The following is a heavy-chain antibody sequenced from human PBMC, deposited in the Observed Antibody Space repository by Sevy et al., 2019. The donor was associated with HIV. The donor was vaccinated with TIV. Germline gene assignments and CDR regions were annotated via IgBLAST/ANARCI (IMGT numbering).Heavy chain of an antibody. J-gene: IGHJ4*02. CDR1: GFTFNIYA. V-gene: IGHV3-23*01. D-gene: IGHD3-22*01. Sequence: GGCLRLSCAASGFTFNIYAMSWVRQAPGKGLEWLSAISGGGDGTYYADTVKGRFTISGDNSRNTLYLQMNSLRAEDTAVYYCAKRPYYYYNSDGHLVSSTDEADYWGQGTLVTVSS. CDR3: AKRPYYYYNSDGHLVSSTDEADY. CDR2: ISGGGDGT.